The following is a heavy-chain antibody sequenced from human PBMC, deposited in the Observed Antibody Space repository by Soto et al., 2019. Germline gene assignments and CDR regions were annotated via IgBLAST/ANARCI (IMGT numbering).Heavy chain of an antibody. CDR2: STNRANRYNT. V-gene: IGHV3-72*01. D-gene: IGHD6-13*01. J-gene: IGHJ1*01. Sequence: EVQLVESGGGLVQPGGSLRLSCTASGFTFSDKFMDWVRQAPGKGLEWIGRSTNRANRYNTIYAASVEGRFSVSRDDLTYSLYLQMRNLKTEDSAVYFCAGGATGRAPFQHWGQGTVVSVSS. CDR1: GFTFSDKF. CDR3: AGGATGRAPFQH.